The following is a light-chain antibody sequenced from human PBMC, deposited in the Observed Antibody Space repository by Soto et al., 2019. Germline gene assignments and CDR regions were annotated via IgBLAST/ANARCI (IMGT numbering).Light chain of an antibody. Sequence: DIPMTQSPFSLSASVGDRNNITCQASQDIGNYLNWYQQKPGKAPKLLIYDASTLESGVPSRFSGSGSGTDFTFTISSLQPEDFATYYCQQYDNLPITFGQGTRLEIK. J-gene: IGKJ5*01. CDR1: QDIGNY. V-gene: IGKV1-33*01. CDR2: DAS. CDR3: QQYDNLPIT.